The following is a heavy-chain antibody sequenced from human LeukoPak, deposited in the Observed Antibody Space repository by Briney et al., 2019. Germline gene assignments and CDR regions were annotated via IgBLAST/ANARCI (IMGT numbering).Heavy chain of an antibody. CDR2: INPNSGGT. J-gene: IGHJ5*02. V-gene: IGHV1-2*02. D-gene: IGHD2-2*01. CDR3: ARGLVVPAAIMIKYNWFDP. CDR1: GYTFTGYD. Sequence: GASVKVSCKASGYTFTGYDMHWVRQAPGQGLEWMGWINPNSGGTNYAQKFQGRVTMTRDTSISTAYMELSRLRSDDTAVYYCARGLVVPAAIMIKYNWFDPWGQGTLVTVSS.